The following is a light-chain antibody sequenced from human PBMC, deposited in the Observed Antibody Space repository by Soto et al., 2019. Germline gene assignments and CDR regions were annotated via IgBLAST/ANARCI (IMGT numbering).Light chain of an antibody. CDR1: QDIIKF. V-gene: IGKV1-27*01. CDR3: QNYHSAPAT. J-gene: IGKJ1*01. Sequence: DIQMTQSPSSLSASVGDRVTITCRASQDIIKFLAWYQQRPGRVPNLLIYAASTLQSGIPSRFSGSASGTNFTLTISSLQPEDVATYYCQNYHSAPATFGQGTKVEIK. CDR2: AAS.